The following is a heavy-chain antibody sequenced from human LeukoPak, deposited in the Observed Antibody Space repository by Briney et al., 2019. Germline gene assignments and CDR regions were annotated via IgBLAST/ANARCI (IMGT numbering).Heavy chain of an antibody. CDR3: ARDRGDGPHYYFDY. Sequence: SETLSLTCTVSGGSISSSSYYWGWIRQPPGKGLEWIGSIFYSGSTYYNPSLKSRVTISVHTSKNQFSLRLSSVTAADTAAYYCARDRGDGPHYYFDYWGQGTLVTVSS. CDR1: GGSISSSSYY. J-gene: IGHJ4*02. D-gene: IGHD5-24*01. CDR2: IFYSGST. V-gene: IGHV4-39*07.